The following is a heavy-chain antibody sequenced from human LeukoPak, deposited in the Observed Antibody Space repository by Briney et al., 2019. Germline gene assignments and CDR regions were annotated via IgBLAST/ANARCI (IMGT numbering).Heavy chain of an antibody. V-gene: IGHV3-30*02. J-gene: IGHJ6*04. D-gene: IGHD3-10*02. CDR3: AELGITMIGGV. Sequence: PGGSLRLSCAASGFTLSCCGMHWVRQAPGKGLEWVAFIRYDGGNKYYADSVKGRFTISRDNAKNSLYLQMNSLRAEDTAVYYCAELGITMIGGVWGKGTTVTISS. CDR1: GFTLSCCG. CDR2: IRYDGGNK.